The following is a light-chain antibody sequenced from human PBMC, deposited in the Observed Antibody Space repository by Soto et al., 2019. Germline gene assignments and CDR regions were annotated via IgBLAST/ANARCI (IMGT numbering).Light chain of an antibody. J-gene: IGKJ1*01. CDR1: QSVDNN. V-gene: IGKV3-11*01. CDR3: QQRYNWPRT. CDR2: DVS. Sequence: EIVMTQSPAILSLSPGERVTLSCWASQSVDNNLVWYQQKPGQAPRLLIYDVSNRATGIPARFSGSGSGTDFTLTISSLEPEDFAVYYCQQRYNWPRTFGQGTKVDIK.